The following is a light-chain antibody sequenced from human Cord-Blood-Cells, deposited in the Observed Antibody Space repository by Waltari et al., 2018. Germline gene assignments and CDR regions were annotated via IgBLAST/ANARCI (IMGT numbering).Light chain of an antibody. Sequence: QSALTQPASVSGSPGQSITISCTGTSSDVGGYNYVSWYQQHPGKAPKLMIYDVSKRPSGVSNRFSGSKSVNPASLTISGLQAEDEADYYCSSYTRSSTYVFGPGTKVTVL. V-gene: IGLV2-14*01. CDR2: DVS. J-gene: IGLJ1*01. CDR1: SSDVGGYNY. CDR3: SSYTRSSTYV.